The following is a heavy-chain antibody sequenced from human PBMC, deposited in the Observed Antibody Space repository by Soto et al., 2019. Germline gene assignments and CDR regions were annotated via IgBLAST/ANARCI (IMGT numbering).Heavy chain of an antibody. V-gene: IGHV1-2*04. CDR1: GYTFTGYY. J-gene: IGHJ4*02. Sequence: ASVKVSCKASGYTFTGYYMHWVRQAPGQGLEWMGWINPNSGGTNYAQKFQGWVTMTRDTSISSAYMELSRLRSDDTAVYYCALSSDSSSAHFDYWGQGTLVTVSS. CDR2: INPNSGGT. D-gene: IGHD6-6*01. CDR3: ALSSDSSSAHFDY.